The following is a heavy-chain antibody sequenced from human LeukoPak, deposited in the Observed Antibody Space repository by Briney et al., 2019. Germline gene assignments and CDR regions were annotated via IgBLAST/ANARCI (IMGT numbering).Heavy chain of an antibody. V-gene: IGHV4-39*01. CDR2: IYYSGST. J-gene: IGHJ4*02. D-gene: IGHD3-9*01. CDR3: ARHDAYYDIMTGSWDFDY. Sequence: SETLSLTCTVSGGSISSSSYYWGWIRQPPGQGLEWIGSIYYSGSTYYNPSLKSRVTISVDTSKNQFSLKLSSVTAADTAVYYCARHDAYYDIMTGSWDFDYWGQGTLVTVSS. CDR1: GGSISSSSYY.